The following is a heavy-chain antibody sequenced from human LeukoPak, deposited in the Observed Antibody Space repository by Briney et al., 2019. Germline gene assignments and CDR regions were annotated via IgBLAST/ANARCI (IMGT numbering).Heavy chain of an antibody. Sequence: GGSLRLSCAASGFTFSSYAMNWVRQAPGKGLEWVSSIRSSSSYIYYADSVKSRFTISRDNAKNSLYLQMNSLRAEDTAVYYCARDSGSVCKDWGQGTLVTVSS. CDR2: IRSSSSYI. CDR3: ARDSGSVCKD. V-gene: IGHV3-21*01. CDR1: GFTFSSYA. J-gene: IGHJ4*02. D-gene: IGHD3-10*01.